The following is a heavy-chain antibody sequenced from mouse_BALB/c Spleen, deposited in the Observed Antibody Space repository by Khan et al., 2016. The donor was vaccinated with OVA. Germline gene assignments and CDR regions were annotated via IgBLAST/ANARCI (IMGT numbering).Heavy chain of an antibody. V-gene: IGHV1-77*01. CDR3: EREWGAWFPY. Sequence: QVQLQQSGAELARPGASVKLSCKASGYTFTDYNINWVKQRTGQGLEWIGEIYPGSNNTYYNEKFKGKATLTADKSSSTAYMQISSLTCDDSAAYFCEREWGAWFPYWGQGTLVTVSA. CDR2: IYPGSNNT. J-gene: IGHJ3*01. CDR1: GYTFTDYN.